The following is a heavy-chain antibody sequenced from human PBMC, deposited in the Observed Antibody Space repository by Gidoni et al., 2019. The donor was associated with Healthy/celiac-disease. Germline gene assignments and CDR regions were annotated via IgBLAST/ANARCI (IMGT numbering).Heavy chain of an antibody. V-gene: IGHV3-33*01. CDR1: GFTFSSYG. Sequence: LSCAASGFTFSSYGMHWVRQAPGKGLEWVAVIWYDGSNKYYADSVKGRFTISRDNSKNTLYLQMNSLRAEDTAVYYCARGGGDGYNYYFDYWGQGTLVTVSS. CDR2: IWYDGSNK. D-gene: IGHD5-12*01. J-gene: IGHJ4*02. CDR3: ARGGGDGYNYYFDY.